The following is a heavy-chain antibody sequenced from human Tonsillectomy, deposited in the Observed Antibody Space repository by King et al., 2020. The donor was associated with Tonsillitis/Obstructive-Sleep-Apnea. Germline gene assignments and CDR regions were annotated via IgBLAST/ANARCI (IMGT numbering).Heavy chain of an antibody. Sequence: VQLVQSGEEVKKPGESLKISCKGSGYSFTSYWIGWVRXMPGKGXEXXXXXXXXXXXXRXXXXSXXQVSISADXSISTAYLQWSSLKASDTAMYYCARLRGVVVVATTPDGWFDPWGQGTLVTVSS. CDR1: GYSFTSYW. CDR3: ARLRGVVVVATTPDGWFDP. D-gene: IGHD2-15*01. CDR2: XXXXXXXX. V-gene: IGHV5-51*01. J-gene: IGHJ5*02.